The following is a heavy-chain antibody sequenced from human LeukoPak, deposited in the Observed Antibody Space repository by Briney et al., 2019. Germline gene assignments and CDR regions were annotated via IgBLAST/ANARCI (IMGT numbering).Heavy chain of an antibody. CDR2: ISYDGSNK. Sequence: PGGSLRLSCAASGFTFRNYWMGWVRQAPGKGLEWVAVISYDGSNKYYADSVKGRFTISRDNSKNTLYLQMNSLRAEDTAVYYCAKLLKNSGYGDFDYWGQGTLVTVSS. CDR1: GFTFRNYW. V-gene: IGHV3-30*18. D-gene: IGHD5-12*01. CDR3: AKLLKNSGYGDFDY. J-gene: IGHJ4*02.